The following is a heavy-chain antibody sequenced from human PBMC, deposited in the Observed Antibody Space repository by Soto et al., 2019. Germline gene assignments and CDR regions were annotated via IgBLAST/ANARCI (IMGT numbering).Heavy chain of an antibody. V-gene: IGHV3-9*01. CDR1: GFTFDNCG. CDR2: ISWDSSTI. J-gene: IGHJ4*02. D-gene: IGHD5-12*01. Sequence: EVQLVESGGGLVQPGRSLRLSCAASGFTFDNCGMHWVRQAPGKGLEWVAGISWDSSTIGYADSVKGRFIISRDDDKNSLDLQMDSRRGEDTALDYCGQGRYPTMATPMDHWGQGTQVIVSS. CDR3: GQGRYPTMATPMDH.